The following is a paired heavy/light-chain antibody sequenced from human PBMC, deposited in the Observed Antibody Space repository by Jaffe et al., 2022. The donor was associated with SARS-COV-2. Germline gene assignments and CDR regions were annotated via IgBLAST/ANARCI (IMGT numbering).Light chain of an antibody. CDR3: QKYNSAPRYT. CDR1: QGINNF. CDR2: AAS. Sequence: DIQMTQSPSSLSASVGDRVTITCRASQGINNFLAWYQQKPGKAPKLLIFAASTLQTGVPSRFSGSGSGTDFSLTISSLQTEDVATYYCQKYNSAPRYTFGQGTKLEI. V-gene: IGKV1-27*01. J-gene: IGKJ2*01.
Heavy chain of an antibody. Sequence: EVQLVQSGAEVKKPGESLRISCKGSGYSFTNYWISWVRQMPGKGLEWMGRIDPSDSHTDYSPSFQGHVTMSVDKSISTAFLQWNSLMAPDSAMYYCARHWAGWFFFDNWGQGTLVTVSS. CDR3: ARHWAGWFFFDN. D-gene: IGHD6-19*01. V-gene: IGHV5-10-1*03. CDR2: IDPSDSHT. J-gene: IGHJ4*02. CDR1: GYSFTNYW.